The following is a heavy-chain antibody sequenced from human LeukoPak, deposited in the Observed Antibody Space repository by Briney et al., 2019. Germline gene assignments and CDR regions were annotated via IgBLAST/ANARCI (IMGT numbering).Heavy chain of an antibody. V-gene: IGHV1-8*01. D-gene: IGHD2-15*01. CDR1: GYTFTSYD. Sequence: VASVRVSCKASGYTFTSYDISWVRQAPGQGLEWMGWMNPNSGNTGYAQKFQGRVTMTRNTSISTAYMELSSLRSEDTAVYYCARGYCSGGSCYGMDVWGQGTTVTVSS. CDR2: MNPNSGNT. CDR3: ARGYCSGGSCYGMDV. J-gene: IGHJ6*02.